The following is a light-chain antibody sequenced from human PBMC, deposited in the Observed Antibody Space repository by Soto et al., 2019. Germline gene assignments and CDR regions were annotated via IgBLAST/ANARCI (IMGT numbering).Light chain of an antibody. CDR1: QVIDNY. CDR2: DAS. V-gene: IGKV1-33*01. CDR3: QQYDDLPIT. Sequence: EIQMTQSPSSLSASVGDRVTITCQASQVIDNYLNWYQQKPGKAPKLLIYDASNLESGVPSRFSGSGSGTDFPFTISSLQPEDIATYYCQQYDDLPITFGQGTRLEI. J-gene: IGKJ5*01.